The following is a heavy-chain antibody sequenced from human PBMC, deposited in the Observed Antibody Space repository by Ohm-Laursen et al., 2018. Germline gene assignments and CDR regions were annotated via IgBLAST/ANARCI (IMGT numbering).Heavy chain of an antibody. CDR2: IYSGGST. CDR1: GFTVSSNY. CDR3: AKDVGGERMDV. J-gene: IGHJ6*02. V-gene: IGHV3-66*01. Sequence: GSLRLSCTASGFTVSSNYMSWVRQAPGKGLEWVSVIYSGGSTYYADSVKGRFTISRDNSKNTAYLQMNSLRAEDMAVYYCAKDVGGERMDVWGQGTTVTVSS. D-gene: IGHD6-25*01.